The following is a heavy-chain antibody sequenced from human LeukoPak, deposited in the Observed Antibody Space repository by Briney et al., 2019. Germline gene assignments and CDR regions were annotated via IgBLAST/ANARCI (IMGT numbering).Heavy chain of an antibody. J-gene: IGHJ4*02. Sequence: ASVKVSCKASGYIFTSYFMHWVRQAPGQGLEWMGIINPSGGSPTYPQIFQGRLTMTRDMSTNTVYMELSRLKSEDTAVYYCARGYGSGRFDYWGQGTLVTVSS. D-gene: IGHD3-10*01. CDR1: GYIFTSYF. CDR2: INPSGGSP. V-gene: IGHV1-46*01. CDR3: ARGYGSGRFDY.